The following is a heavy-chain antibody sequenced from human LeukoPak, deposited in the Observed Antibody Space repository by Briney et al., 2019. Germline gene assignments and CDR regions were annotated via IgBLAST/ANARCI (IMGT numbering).Heavy chain of an antibody. Sequence: ASVKVSCKPSGHTFFSHYIHWVRQAPGQGLEWMGIIIPSGGGTSYAERFQGRLTMTRDTSTSTLYMEMTSLRSEDTAVYYCARDYCTNGVCYNFDPWGQGTLVTVSS. V-gene: IGHV1-46*01. CDR2: IIPSGGGT. CDR1: GHTFFSHY. D-gene: IGHD2-8*01. CDR3: ARDYCTNGVCYNFDP. J-gene: IGHJ5*02.